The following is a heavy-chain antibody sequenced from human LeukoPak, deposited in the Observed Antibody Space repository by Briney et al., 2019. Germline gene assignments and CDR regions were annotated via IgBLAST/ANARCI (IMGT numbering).Heavy chain of an antibody. Sequence: SETLSLTCTVSGGSLSGYYWGWIRQPPGKGLECIGYIHSTEGTAHNASLKSRLTISLDTSKNQLSLMLSSVTAADTAIYYCARHVYGEGMVVWGKGTTVTVSS. CDR1: GGSLSGYY. V-gene: IGHV4-59*08. CDR3: ARHVYGEGMVV. CDR2: IHSTEGT. J-gene: IGHJ6*04. D-gene: IGHD2-8*01.